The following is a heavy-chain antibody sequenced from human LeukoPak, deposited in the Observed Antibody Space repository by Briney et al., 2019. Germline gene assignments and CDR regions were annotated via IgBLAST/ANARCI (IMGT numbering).Heavy chain of an antibody. CDR3: AKRNPLTSSWYYFDY. Sequence: GGSLRLSCDGFGFTFSSYAMSWVRQAPGKGLEWVSTIGSSGGSTFYADSVKGRFTISRDNSKNTLYLQMSSLRAEDTAMYYCAKRNPLTSSWYYFDYWGQGTLVTVSS. CDR2: IGSSGGST. V-gene: IGHV3-23*01. D-gene: IGHD6-13*01. CDR1: GFTFSSYA. J-gene: IGHJ4*02.